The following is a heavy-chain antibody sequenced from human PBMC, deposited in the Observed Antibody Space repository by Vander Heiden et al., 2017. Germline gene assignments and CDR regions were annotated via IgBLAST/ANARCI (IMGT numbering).Heavy chain of an antibody. V-gene: IGHV3-21*01. CDR2: ISSSSSYI. Sequence: EVQLVESGGGLVKPGGSLRLSCAASGFTFSSYSMNWVRQAPGKGLEWVSSISSSSSYIYYADSVKGRFTISRDNAKNSLYLQMNSLRAEDTAVYYCARDGDCTNGVCSYRSDYYYYGMDVWGQGTTVTVSS. CDR1: GFTFSSYS. CDR3: ARDGDCTNGVCSYRSDYYYYGMDV. D-gene: IGHD2-8*01. J-gene: IGHJ6*02.